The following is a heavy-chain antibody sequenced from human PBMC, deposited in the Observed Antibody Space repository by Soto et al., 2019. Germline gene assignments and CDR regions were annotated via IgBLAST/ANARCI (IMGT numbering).Heavy chain of an antibody. V-gene: IGHV1-8*01. CDR3: AREVTLVRGVNSNYYYYFMDV. CDR2: MNPNSGNT. D-gene: IGHD3-10*01. Sequence: GASVALCCKASGYTFAIYDSKWVRQANGQGLEWMGWMNPNSGNTGYAQKFQGRVTMTRSTSISTAYMELSSLRSEDTAVYYCAREVTLVRGVNSNYYYYFMDVWGKGTTVTVSS. CDR1: GYTFAIYD. J-gene: IGHJ6*03.